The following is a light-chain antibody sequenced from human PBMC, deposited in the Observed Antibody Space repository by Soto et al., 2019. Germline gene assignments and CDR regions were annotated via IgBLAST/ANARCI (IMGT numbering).Light chain of an antibody. J-gene: IGKJ1*01. CDR1: QGIRYD. CDR3: LQDYTYPWT. Sequence: AIQVTQSPSSLSASVGDRVTITCRASQGIRYDLGWYQQKPGKAPKLLIYGASSLQSGVPSRFSGSGSGSDFTLTISSLQPEDFATYYCLQDYTYPWTFGQGTKVERK. V-gene: IGKV1-6*01. CDR2: GAS.